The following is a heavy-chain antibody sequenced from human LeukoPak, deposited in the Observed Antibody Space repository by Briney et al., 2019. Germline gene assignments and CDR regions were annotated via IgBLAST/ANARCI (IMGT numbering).Heavy chain of an antibody. V-gene: IGHV3-53*01. CDR2: IYTGGTT. Sequence: GGFLRLSCAASGFTVSSNYMNWVRQAPGKGLEWVSVIYTGGTTYYADSVKGRFTISRDNSKNTLYLQMNSLRAEDTAVYYCARVGSSGWFSFDYWGQGTLVTVSS. D-gene: IGHD6-19*01. CDR1: GFTVSSNY. CDR3: ARVGSSGWFSFDY. J-gene: IGHJ4*02.